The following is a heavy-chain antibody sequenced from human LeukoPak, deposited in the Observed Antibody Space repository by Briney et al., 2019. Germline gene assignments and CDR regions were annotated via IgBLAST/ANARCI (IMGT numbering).Heavy chain of an antibody. Sequence: ASVKVSCKVSGYTLTELAMHWVRQAPGKGLEWVGGFDPEHGETIYAQKFQGRVTMTEDTSTDTAYMELSGLRSEDTAVYYCATTLPKYYYGTSDPFDYWGQGTLVTVSS. CDR1: GYTLTELA. V-gene: IGHV1-24*01. CDR3: ATTLPKYYYGTSDPFDY. J-gene: IGHJ4*02. CDR2: FDPEHGET. D-gene: IGHD3-22*01.